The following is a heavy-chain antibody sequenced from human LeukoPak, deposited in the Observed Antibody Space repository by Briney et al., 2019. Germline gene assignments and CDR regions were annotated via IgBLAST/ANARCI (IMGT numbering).Heavy chain of an antibody. J-gene: IGHJ4*02. CDR3: AKTLEPQQLVPPTFDY. CDR2: ISYDGSNK. CDR1: GFTFDDYA. V-gene: IGHV3-30*18. Sequence: GGSLRLSCAASGFTFDDYAMHWVRQAPGKGLEWVAVISYDGSNKYYADSVKGRFTISRDNSKNTLYLQMNSLRAEDTAVYYCAKTLEPQQLVPPTFDYWGQGTLVTVSS. D-gene: IGHD6-13*01.